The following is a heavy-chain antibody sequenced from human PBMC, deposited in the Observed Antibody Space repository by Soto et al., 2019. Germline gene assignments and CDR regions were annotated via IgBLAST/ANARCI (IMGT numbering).Heavy chain of an antibody. CDR1: GFTFSSYA. CDR2: ISGSGGST. CDR3: ANDTVGVRHYYYYIDV. V-gene: IGHV3-23*01. J-gene: IGHJ6*03. Sequence: GGSLRLSCAASGFTFSSYAMSWVRQAPGKGLEWVSAISGSGGSTYYADSVKGRFTISRDKSKNTLYLQMNSLRAEDTAVYYCANDTVGVRHYYYYIDVGGKGTTVTVS. D-gene: IGHD2-21*01.